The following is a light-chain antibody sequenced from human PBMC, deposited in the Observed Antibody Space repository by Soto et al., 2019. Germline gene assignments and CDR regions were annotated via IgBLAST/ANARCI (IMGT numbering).Light chain of an antibody. CDR1: QSISSY. Sequence: DIQMTQSPSSLSASVGDRVTITCRASQSISSYLNWYQQKPGKAPKLLIYAASSLESRVPSRFSGSGSGTDFTLTISSLQPEDFATYYCQHSYSTLGVTFGPGTKVDIK. J-gene: IGKJ3*01. CDR2: AAS. V-gene: IGKV1-39*01. CDR3: QHSYSTLGVT.